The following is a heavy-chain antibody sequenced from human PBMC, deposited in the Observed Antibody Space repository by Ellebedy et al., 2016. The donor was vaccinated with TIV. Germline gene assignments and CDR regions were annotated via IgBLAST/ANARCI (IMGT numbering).Heavy chain of an antibody. CDR3: ARGTNVGFYYYGLDV. CDR1: GYTFTGYY. D-gene: IGHD1-26*01. J-gene: IGHJ6*02. V-gene: IGHV1-2*04. Sequence: AASVKVSCKASGYTFTGYYMHWVRQAPGQGPEWMGWINPNSGGTNYAQKFQGWVTMTRDTSISTAYMELSRLKSDGTAVYYCARGTNVGFYYYGLDVWGQGTTVIVSS. CDR2: INPNSGGT.